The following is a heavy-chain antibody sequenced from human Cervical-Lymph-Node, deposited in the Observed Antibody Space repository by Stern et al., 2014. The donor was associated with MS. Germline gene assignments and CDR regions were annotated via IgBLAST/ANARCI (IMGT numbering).Heavy chain of an antibody. CDR1: GGSMSSYY. Sequence: QVQLQESGPGLVKPSETLSLTCTVSGGSMSSYYWSWIRQSPGKGLEWIGYIYNIGSTNSGSTNYNPSLKSRVTISVDTSKNQFSLKVRSVTAADTAVYYCTRGGGWLTDYWGQGTLATVSS. D-gene: IGHD6-19*01. V-gene: IGHV4-59*01. CDR2: IYNIGSTNSGST. CDR3: TRGGGWLTDY. J-gene: IGHJ4*02.